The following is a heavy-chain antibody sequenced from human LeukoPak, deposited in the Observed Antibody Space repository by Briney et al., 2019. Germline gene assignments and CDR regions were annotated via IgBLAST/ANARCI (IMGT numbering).Heavy chain of an antibody. D-gene: IGHD6-13*01. CDR1: GFTFSSYS. CDR3: AGDFGAAGSFDY. J-gene: IGHJ4*02. Sequence: GGSLRLSCAASGFTFSSYSMNWVRQAPGKGLEWVSSIGSSSSYIYYADSVKGRFTISRDNAKNSLYLQMNSLRAEDTAVYYCAGDFGAAGSFDYWGQGTLVTVSS. CDR2: IGSSSSYI. V-gene: IGHV3-21*01.